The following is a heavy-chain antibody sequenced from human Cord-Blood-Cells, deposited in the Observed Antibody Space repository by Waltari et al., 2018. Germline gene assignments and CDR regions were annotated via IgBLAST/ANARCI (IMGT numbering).Heavy chain of an antibody. CDR1: GFTVSSNY. CDR3: ARDRPHDAFDI. J-gene: IGHJ3*02. V-gene: IGHV3-66*01. CDR2: IYSGGST. Sequence: EVQLVESGGGLVQPGGSLRLSCAASGFTVSSNYMSWVRQSPGKGLEWVSVIYSGGSTYYADSVKGRFTISRDNSKNTLYLQMNSLRAEDTAVYYCARDRPHDAFDIWGQGTMVTVSS.